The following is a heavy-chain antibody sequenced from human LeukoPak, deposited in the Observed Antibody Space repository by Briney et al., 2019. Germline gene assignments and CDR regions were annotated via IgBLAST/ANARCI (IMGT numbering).Heavy chain of an antibody. CDR1: GFTFSSYA. V-gene: IGHV4-34*08. D-gene: IGHD3-9*01. Sequence: GSLKLSCAASGFTFSSYAMSWIRQPPGKGLEWIGEINHSGSTNYNPSLKSRVTISVDTSKNQFSLKLSSVTAADTAVYYCAGRHDILTGYYPFDYWGQGTLVTVSS. J-gene: IGHJ4*02. CDR3: AGRHDILTGYYPFDY. CDR2: INHSGST.